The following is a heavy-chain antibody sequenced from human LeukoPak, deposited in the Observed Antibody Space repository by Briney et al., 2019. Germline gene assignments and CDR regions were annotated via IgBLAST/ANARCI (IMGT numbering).Heavy chain of an antibody. V-gene: IGHV1-2*06. CDR2: INPNSGDT. J-gene: IGHJ4*02. CDR3: ARDYCSSTSCLFDY. CDR1: GYTFTGYH. D-gene: IGHD2-2*01. Sequence: EASVKVSCKTSGYTFTGYHMHWVRQAPGQGLDWMGRINPNSGDTNYAQKFQGRVTMTRDTSISTAYMELSRLTSDDTAMYYCARDYCSSTSCLFDYWGQGTLVTVSS.